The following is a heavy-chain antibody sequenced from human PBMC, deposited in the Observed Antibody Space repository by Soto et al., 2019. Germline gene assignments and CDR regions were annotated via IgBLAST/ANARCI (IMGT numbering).Heavy chain of an antibody. J-gene: IGHJ1*01. V-gene: IGHV1-24*01. D-gene: IGHD3-22*01. CDR1: GYTLTEFS. CDR2: FDPEDGET. Sequence: ASVKVYCKVSGYTLTEFSMHWVRQAPGKGLEWMGGFDPEDGETIYAQKFQGRVTMTEDTSTDTAYMELSSLRSEDTAVYYCATGPYYYDSSGYPLSAEYFQHWGQGTLVTVSS. CDR3: ATGPYYYDSSGYPLSAEYFQH.